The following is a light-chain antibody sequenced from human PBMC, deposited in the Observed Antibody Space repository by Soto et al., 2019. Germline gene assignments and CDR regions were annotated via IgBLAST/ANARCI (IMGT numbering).Light chain of an antibody. CDR1: QSVSSN. CDR3: QQYNNWPWT. Sequence: EIVMTQSPDTLSVSPGERVTLSCRASQSVSSNLAWYQQRPGQAPRLLISGSYTRATGIPARFSGSGSETEFTLIISSLQSEDFAVYYCQQYNNWPWTFGQGTKVEIK. J-gene: IGKJ1*01. V-gene: IGKV3-15*01. CDR2: GSY.